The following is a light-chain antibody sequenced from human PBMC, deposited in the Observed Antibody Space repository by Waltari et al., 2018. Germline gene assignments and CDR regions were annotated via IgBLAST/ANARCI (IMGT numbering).Light chain of an antibody. V-gene: IGLV2-23*02. CDR2: EVF. Sequence: QPALTQPASVSGTTGQSTPISRSRTTSDVGSYDLVSWYQQHPGEAPKLLICEVFKRPPDTSSRFSGAKSGSTASLTISGRQPEDEADYYCCSYAGRGTYVFGSGTKVTVL. CDR3: CSYAGRGTYV. CDR1: TSDVGSYDL. J-gene: IGLJ1*01.